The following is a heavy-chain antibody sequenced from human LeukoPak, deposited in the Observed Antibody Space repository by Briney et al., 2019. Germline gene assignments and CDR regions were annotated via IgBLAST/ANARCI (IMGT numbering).Heavy chain of an antibody. CDR2: ISYDGSNK. Sequence: SGGSLRLSCAASGFTFSSYGMHWVRQAPGKGLEWVAVISYDGSNKYYADSVKGRFTISRDNSKNTLYLQMNSLRAEDTAVYYCAKPPTGGRYYYYYGMDVWGQGTTVTVSS. V-gene: IGHV3-30*18. J-gene: IGHJ6*02. D-gene: IGHD1-14*01. CDR3: AKPPTGGRYYYYYGMDV. CDR1: GFTFSSYG.